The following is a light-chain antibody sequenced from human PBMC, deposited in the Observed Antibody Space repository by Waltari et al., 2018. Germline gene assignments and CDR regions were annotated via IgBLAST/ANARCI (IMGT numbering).Light chain of an antibody. Sequence: DIQMTQSPSSLSASVGCRVTVTCRASQTISSYLNCYQQTPGKAPKLLIYAASRLQSGVPSRFSGSGSGTDFTLTISSLQPEDFATYYCQQSYSTPFTFGPGTKVDIK. CDR3: QQSYSTPFT. CDR1: QTISSY. CDR2: AAS. V-gene: IGKV1-39*01. J-gene: IGKJ3*01.